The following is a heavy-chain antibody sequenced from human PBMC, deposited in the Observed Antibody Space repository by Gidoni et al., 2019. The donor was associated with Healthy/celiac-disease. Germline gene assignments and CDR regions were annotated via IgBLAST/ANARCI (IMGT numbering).Heavy chain of an antibody. J-gene: IGHJ4*02. D-gene: IGHD3-10*01. V-gene: IGHV3-7*01. CDR2: IKQDGSDK. CDR3: ARDRDYGSGSYYHY. Sequence: EVQLVESGGGLVQPGGSLRLSCAAPGFTFSSYWMSWVRQAPGKGLEWVANIKQDGSDKYYVDAVKCRFTISRDNAKNSLYLQMNSLRAEDTAVYYCARDRDYGSGSYYHYWGQGTLVTVSS. CDR1: GFTFSSYW.